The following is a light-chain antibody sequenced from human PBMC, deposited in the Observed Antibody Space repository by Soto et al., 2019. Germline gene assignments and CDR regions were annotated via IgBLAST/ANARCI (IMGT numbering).Light chain of an antibody. Sequence: EIVLTQSPATLSVSPGGGATLSCRASQSVGSLLAWYQQKPGQAPRLLIYRASTRAAGLPDRFSGSGSETDFTLTISSLQSEDFAVYYCQQYNKWPITFGQGTRLEIK. CDR2: RAS. J-gene: IGKJ5*01. V-gene: IGKV3-15*01. CDR3: QQYNKWPIT. CDR1: QSVGSL.